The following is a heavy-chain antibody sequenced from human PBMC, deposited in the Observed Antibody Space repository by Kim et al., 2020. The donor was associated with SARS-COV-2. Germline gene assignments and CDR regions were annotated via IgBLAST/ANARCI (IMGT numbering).Heavy chain of an antibody. Sequence: ASVKVSCKASGYTFTSYDINWVRQATGQGLEWMGWMNPNSGNTGYAQKFQGRVTMTRNTSISTAYMELSSLRSEDTAVYYCARAHPPGYDFWSGYSPLGSFDPWGQGTLVTVSS. CDR2: MNPNSGNT. CDR3: ARAHPPGYDFWSGYSPLGSFDP. J-gene: IGHJ5*02. D-gene: IGHD3-3*01. V-gene: IGHV1-8*01. CDR1: GYTFTSYD.